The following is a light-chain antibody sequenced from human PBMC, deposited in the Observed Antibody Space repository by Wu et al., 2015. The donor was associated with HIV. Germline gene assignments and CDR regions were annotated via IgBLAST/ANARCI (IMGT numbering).Light chain of an antibody. Sequence: DIQMTQSPSTLSASVGDRVTITCRASQSINSWLARYQQKPGEAPKVLIYKASSLESGVPSRFSVSGSGTEFTLTISSLQPDDFATYYCQQYTSFSPTWTFGQGTKVEIK. CDR2: KAS. CDR3: QQYTSFSPTWT. V-gene: IGKV1-5*03. CDR1: QSINSW. J-gene: IGKJ1*01.